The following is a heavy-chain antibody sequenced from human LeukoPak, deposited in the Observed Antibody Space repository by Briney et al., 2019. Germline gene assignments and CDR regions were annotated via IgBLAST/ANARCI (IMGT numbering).Heavy chain of an antibody. V-gene: IGHV3-7*01. J-gene: IGHJ4*02. Sequence: GGSLRLSCVASGFTFSSSWMSWVRQAPGGGLEFVANINPDESTKNYVDSVKGRFTISRDNAKNSLYLQMNSLRAEDTAVYYCARDKYYDSSGYFSYYFDYWGQGTLVTVSS. D-gene: IGHD3-22*01. CDR3: ARDKYYDSSGYFSYYFDY. CDR2: INPDESTK. CDR1: GFTFSSSW.